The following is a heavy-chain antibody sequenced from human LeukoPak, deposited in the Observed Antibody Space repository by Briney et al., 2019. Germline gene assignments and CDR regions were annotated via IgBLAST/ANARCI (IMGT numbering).Heavy chain of an antibody. V-gene: IGHV3-74*01. CDR3: ARGGSYGDY. Sequence: GGSLRLSCAASGFTFTRYWMHWVRQTPGKGLVWVSRVNPDGSSTAYGDSVKGRFTSSRDNAKNTLYLQMNSLRAEDTAVYYCARGGSYGDYWGQGILVTVSS. D-gene: IGHD3-16*01. CDR1: GFTFTRYW. CDR2: VNPDGSST. J-gene: IGHJ4*02.